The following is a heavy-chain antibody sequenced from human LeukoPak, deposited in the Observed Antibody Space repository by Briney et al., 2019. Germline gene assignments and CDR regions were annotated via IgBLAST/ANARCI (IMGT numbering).Heavy chain of an antibody. CDR1: GFTFSSYA. CDR2: IPYAGSNK. V-gene: IGHV3-30-3*01. CDR3: ARDFSVGAMDY. Sequence: GRSLRLSCAASGFTFSSYALHWVRQAPGKGLEWVAVIPYAGSNKYYADSVKGRFNISRDNSKNTLYLQMNSRRAEDTAVYYCARDFSVGAMDYWGQGTLVTVSS. J-gene: IGHJ4*02. D-gene: IGHD1-26*01.